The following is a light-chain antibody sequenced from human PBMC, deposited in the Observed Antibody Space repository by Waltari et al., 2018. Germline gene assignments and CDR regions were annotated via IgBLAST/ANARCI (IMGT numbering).Light chain of an antibody. J-gene: IGLJ3*02. CDR1: TSNIGDNY. CDR2: DIN. CDR3: GTWDNSLSAWV. Sequence: QSVLTQPPSVSAAPGQKVTISCSGSTSNIGDNYVSWFQQLPGTAPRLLIYDINNRPPGFPDRFPGSKSGTSSTLGITGLQTGDEADYYCGTWDNSLSAWVFGGGTKLTVL. V-gene: IGLV1-51*01.